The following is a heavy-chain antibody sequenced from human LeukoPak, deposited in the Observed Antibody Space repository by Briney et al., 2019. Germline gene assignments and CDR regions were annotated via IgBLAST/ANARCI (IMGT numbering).Heavy chain of an antibody. CDR3: ASLYNRNGAFYI. J-gene: IGHJ3*02. D-gene: IGHD1-14*01. CDR1: GGSISSYY. V-gene: IGHV4-4*07. CDR2: IYTSGST. Sequence: TSETLSLTCTVSGGSISSYYWSWIRQPAGKGLEWIGRIYTSGSTNYNPSLKSRVTMSVDKSKNQFSLKLSSVTASDTAVYYCASLYNRNGAFYIWGQVTMVTAAS.